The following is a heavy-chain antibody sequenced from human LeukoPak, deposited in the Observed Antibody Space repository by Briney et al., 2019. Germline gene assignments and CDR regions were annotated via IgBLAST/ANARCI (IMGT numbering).Heavy chain of an antibody. D-gene: IGHD3-16*01. CDR1: GFTVSNNY. CDR2: ISYDGSNK. Sequence: GGSLRLYCAASGFTVSNNYMGWVRQAPGKGLEWVAVISYDGSNKYYSDSVKGRFTISRDNAKNSLYLQMSSLRAEDAAVYYCAREGGYQYYYAMDVWGQGTTVTVSS. CDR3: AREGGYQYYYAMDV. J-gene: IGHJ6*02. V-gene: IGHV3-30*03.